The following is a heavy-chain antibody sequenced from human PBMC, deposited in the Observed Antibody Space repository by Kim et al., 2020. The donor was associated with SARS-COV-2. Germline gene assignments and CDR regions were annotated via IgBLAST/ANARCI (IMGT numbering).Heavy chain of an antibody. D-gene: IGHD2-2*01. CDR2: IIPMFGTA. V-gene: IGHV1-69*13. Sequence: SVKVSCKASGGNFRSYAISWVRQAPGQGLEWMGGIIPMFGTAQYAQKFQGRVTITADESTNTAFLELSSLRSDDTALYHCARSSGRVVPAAMDYWGQGT. CDR3: ARSSGRVVPAAMDY. J-gene: IGHJ4*02. CDR1: GGNFRSYA.